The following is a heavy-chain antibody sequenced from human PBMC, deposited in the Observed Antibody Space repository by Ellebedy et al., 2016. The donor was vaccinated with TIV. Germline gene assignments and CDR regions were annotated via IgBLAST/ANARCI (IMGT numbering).Heavy chain of an antibody. CDR3: ASKAGGFYFDS. D-gene: IGHD6-13*01. J-gene: IGHJ4*02. Sequence: GESLKISCAASGFTFSNSGMHWVRQAPGKGLEWVTFIEYDGINIHYADSVKGRFTISRDNSKNTLYLQMNSLRPEDTAIYYCASKAGGFYFDSWGQGTLITVSS. CDR1: GFTFSNSG. CDR2: IEYDGINI. V-gene: IGHV3-30*02.